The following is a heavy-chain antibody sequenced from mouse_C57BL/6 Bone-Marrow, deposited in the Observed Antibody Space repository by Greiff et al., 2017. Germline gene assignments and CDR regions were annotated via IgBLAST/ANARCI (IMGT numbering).Heavy chain of an antibody. CDR3: ARPRGKGYAMDY. Sequence: EVQVVESGGGLVKPGGSLKLSCAASGFTFSDYGMHWVRQAPEKGLEWVAYISSGSSTIYYADTVKGQFTISRDNAKNTLFLQMTSLRSEDTAMYYCARPRGKGYAMDYWGQGTSVTVSS. CDR2: ISSGSSTI. CDR1: GFTFSDYG. D-gene: IGHD2-1*01. V-gene: IGHV5-17*01. J-gene: IGHJ4*01.